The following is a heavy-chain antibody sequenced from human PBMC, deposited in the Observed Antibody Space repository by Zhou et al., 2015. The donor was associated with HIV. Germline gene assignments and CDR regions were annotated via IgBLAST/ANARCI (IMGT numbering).Heavy chain of an antibody. V-gene: IGHV1-69*01. CDR2: IIPIFGTA. D-gene: IGHD6-19*01. Sequence: QVQLVQSGAEVKKPGSSVKVSCKASGGTFSSYAISWVRQAPGQGLEWMGGIIPIFGTANYAQKFQGRVTITADESTSTAYMELSSLRSEDTAVYYCARDMKYSSGWSPRGIAGDAFDIWGQGTMVTVSS. CDR1: GGTFSSYA. J-gene: IGHJ3*02. CDR3: ARDMKYSSGWSPRGIAGDAFDI.